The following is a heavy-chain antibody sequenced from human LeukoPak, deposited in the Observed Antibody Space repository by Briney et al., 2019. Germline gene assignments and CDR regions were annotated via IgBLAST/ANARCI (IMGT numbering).Heavy chain of an antibody. CDR1: GFTVSSSS. V-gene: IGHV3-66*01. CDR2: ISSDGNT. Sequence: GGSLRLSCAASGFTVSSSSMNWVRLGPGKGLEWVSVISSDGNTYYADSVKGRFTISGDNSRNTLSLQMHGLRADDTAVYYCAKDRTTGTSPPGFWGQGTLVTVSS. J-gene: IGHJ4*02. CDR3: AKDRTTGTSPPGF. D-gene: IGHD1-1*01.